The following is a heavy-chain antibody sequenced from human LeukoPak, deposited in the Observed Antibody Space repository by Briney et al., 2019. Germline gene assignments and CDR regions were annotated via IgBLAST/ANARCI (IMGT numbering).Heavy chain of an antibody. D-gene: IGHD3-22*01. V-gene: IGHV4-4*07. CDR1: GGSISSYY. CDR3: ARGYFDSRGYSNPFDY. J-gene: IGHJ4*02. Sequence: SETLSLTCTVSGGSISSYYWSWIRQPAGKGLEWIGRIYASGSTNYNPSLESRVTISVDRSKNQFSLKLTSVTAADTAVYYCARGYFDSRGYSNPFDYWGQGALVTVSS. CDR2: IYASGST.